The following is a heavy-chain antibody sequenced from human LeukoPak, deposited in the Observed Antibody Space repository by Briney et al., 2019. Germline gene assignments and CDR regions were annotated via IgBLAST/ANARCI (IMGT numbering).Heavy chain of an antibody. Sequence: ASVKVPCKASGGTFSSYAISWVRQAPGQGLEWMGGIIPIFGTANYAQKFQGRVTITTDESTSTAYMELSSLRSEDTAVYYCARVSPGSGSYYRPEPYYFDYWGQGTLVTVSS. J-gene: IGHJ4*02. D-gene: IGHD3-10*01. CDR3: ARVSPGSGSYYRPEPYYFDY. V-gene: IGHV1-69*05. CDR2: IIPIFGTA. CDR1: GGTFSSYA.